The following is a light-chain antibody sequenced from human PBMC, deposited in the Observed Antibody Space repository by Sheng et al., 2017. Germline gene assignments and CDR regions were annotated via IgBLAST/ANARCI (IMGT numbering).Light chain of an antibody. V-gene: IGKV1-39*01. CDR1: LGISNS. Sequence: DIQMTQSPSSLSASVGDRVTITCRASLGISNSLAWYQQKPGKAPKLLIYAASSLQSGVPSRFSGSGSVIDFTLTINSLQPEDFAVYYCQQSYSSPPAFGQGTKVEFK. CDR2: AAS. J-gene: IGKJ2*01. CDR3: QQSYSSPPA.